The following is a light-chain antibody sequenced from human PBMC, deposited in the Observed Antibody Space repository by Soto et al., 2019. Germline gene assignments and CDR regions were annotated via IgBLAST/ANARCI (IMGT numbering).Light chain of an antibody. V-gene: IGLV1-40*01. CDR3: QSHDTSLSGSI. CDR2: GNI. CDR1: SSNIGTSYD. J-gene: IGLJ2*01. Sequence: QPVLTQPPSVSGAPGQRVTISCTGSSSNIGTSYDVNWYQQLPGTAPKLLIYGNINRPSGVPDRFSGSKSGTSASLAISGLQAEDEADYYCQSHDTSLSGSIFGGGTQVTVL.